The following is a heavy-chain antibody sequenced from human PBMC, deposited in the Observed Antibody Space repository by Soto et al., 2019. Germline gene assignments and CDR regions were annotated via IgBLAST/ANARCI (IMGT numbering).Heavy chain of an antibody. CDR3: ARVGYYYGSGSYVFDP. Sequence: ASVKVSCKASGYTFTSHSIIWVRRAPGEGLEWVGWISAYSGYTNSAENFQGRVTMTTDASTNTAYMELRSLRSDDTAVYYCARVGYYYGSGSYVFDPWGQGTLVTVSS. V-gene: IGHV1-18*04. D-gene: IGHD3-10*01. CDR1: GYTFTSHS. J-gene: IGHJ5*02. CDR2: ISAYSGYT.